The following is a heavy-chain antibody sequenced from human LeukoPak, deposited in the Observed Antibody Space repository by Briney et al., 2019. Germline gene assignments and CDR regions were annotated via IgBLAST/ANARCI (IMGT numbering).Heavy chain of an antibody. D-gene: IGHD2-21*02. V-gene: IGHV4-34*01. CDR2: INHSGST. CDR3: ARGPGDCGGDCYFHYFDY. CDR1: GGSFSGYY. J-gene: IGHJ4*02. Sequence: SETLSLTCAVYGGSFSGYYWSWIRQPPGKGLEWLGEINHSGSTNYNPSLKSRVTISVDTSKNQFSLKLSSVTAADTAVYYCARGPGDCGGDCYFHYFDYWGQGTLVTVSS.